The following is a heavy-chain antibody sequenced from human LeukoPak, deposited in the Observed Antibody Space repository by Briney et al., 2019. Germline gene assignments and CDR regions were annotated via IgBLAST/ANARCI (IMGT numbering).Heavy chain of an antibody. J-gene: IGHJ4*02. V-gene: IGHV3-23*01. CDR2: ISGSGGST. Sequence: GGSLRLSCAASGFTFSSYAMSWVRQAPGKGLEWVSAISGSGGSTYYADSVRGRFTISRDNSKNTLYLQMNSLRAEDTAVYYCAKEPLNAYDYVWGSYRYAAGDYWCQGTLVTVFS. D-gene: IGHD3-16*02. CDR1: GFTFSSYA. CDR3: AKEPLNAYDYVWGSYRYAAGDY.